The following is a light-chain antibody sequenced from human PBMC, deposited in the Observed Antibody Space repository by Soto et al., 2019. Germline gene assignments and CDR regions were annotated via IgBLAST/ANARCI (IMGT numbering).Light chain of an antibody. J-gene: IGKJ1*01. V-gene: IGKV1-5*03. Sequence: PSTLSASVGDRFTINCRASQSISSWLSWYQQKPGKAPKLLIYKASTLESGVPSRFSGSGSGTEFTLTISSLQPDDFATYYCQQYNTYWTFGQGTKVDIK. CDR1: QSISSW. CDR2: KAS. CDR3: QQYNTYWT.